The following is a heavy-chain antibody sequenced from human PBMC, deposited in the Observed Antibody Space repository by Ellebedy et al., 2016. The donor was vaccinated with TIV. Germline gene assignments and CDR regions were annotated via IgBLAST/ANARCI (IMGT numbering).Heavy chain of an antibody. V-gene: IGHV3-23*01. CDR3: AKGITAAVVEGSLFDP. CDR1: GFTFSSYA. D-gene: IGHD6-13*01. Sequence: GESLKISXAASGFTFSSYAVSWVRQAPGKGLEWVSDISGSGGGTYYADSVKGRFTISRDNSKNTLYLQMNSLRVEDTAVYYCAKGITAAVVEGSLFDPWGQGTLVTVSS. J-gene: IGHJ5*02. CDR2: ISGSGGGT.